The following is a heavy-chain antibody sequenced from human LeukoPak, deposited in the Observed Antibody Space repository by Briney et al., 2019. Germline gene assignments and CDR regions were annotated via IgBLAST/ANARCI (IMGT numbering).Heavy chain of an antibody. Sequence: PSQTLSLTCTVAGGSISSGSYYWSWIRQPAGKGLEWIGRIYTRGRTNYNPSLKSRVTISVDTSKNQFSLKLSSVTAADTAVYYCARRAVAGLSWFDPWGQGTLVTVSS. V-gene: IGHV4-61*02. CDR1: GGSISSGSYY. J-gene: IGHJ5*02. CDR2: IYTRGRT. CDR3: ARRAVAGLSWFDP. D-gene: IGHD6-19*01.